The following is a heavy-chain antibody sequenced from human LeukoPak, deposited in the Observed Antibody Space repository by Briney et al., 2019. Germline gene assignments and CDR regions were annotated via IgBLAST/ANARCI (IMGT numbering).Heavy chain of an antibody. D-gene: IGHD3-3*01. V-gene: IGHV3-23*01. CDR3: AKVYVLRFLEWYFDY. CDR2: ISGSGGST. CDR1: GFTFSSYA. Sequence: PGGSLRLSCAASGFTFSSYAMRWVRQAPGKGLEWVSAISGSGGSTYYADSVKGRFTISRDNSKNTLYLQMNSLRAEDTAVYYCAKVYVLRFLEWYFDYWGQGTLVTVSS. J-gene: IGHJ4*02.